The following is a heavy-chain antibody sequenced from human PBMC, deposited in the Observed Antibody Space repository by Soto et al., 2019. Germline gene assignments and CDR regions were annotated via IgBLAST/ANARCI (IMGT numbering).Heavy chain of an antibody. CDR2: IFYTGST. D-gene: IGHD3-16*01. CDR3: VPRKGDPFT. CDR1: GGSVDSNRYY. V-gene: IGHV4-39*02. Sequence: SETLSLTCPVSGGSVDSNRYYWAWIRQPPGKRLEWIGSIFYTGSTYYSPSLKGRLIISVDPSKNTLSLQMNSLRVEDSAVYYCVPRKGDPFTWGPGTLVTVSS. J-gene: IGHJ4*02.